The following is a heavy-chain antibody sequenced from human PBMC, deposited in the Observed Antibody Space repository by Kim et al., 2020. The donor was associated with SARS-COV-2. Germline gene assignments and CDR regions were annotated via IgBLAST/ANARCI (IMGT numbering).Heavy chain of an antibody. CDR3: ANEDWYYHDSRGYSDDFDI. Sequence: GGSLRLSCAASGFTFSSYAMRWVRQAPGKGLEWVSAIWCGGGSTYYADSVKGRFTISRDNSKNTLYLQMNSLRAEDTAVYYCANEDWYYHDSRGYSDDFDIWGQGKMVTVSS. D-gene: IGHD3-22*01. CDR2: IWCGGGST. V-gene: IGHV3-23*01. CDR1: GFTFSSYA. J-gene: IGHJ3*02.